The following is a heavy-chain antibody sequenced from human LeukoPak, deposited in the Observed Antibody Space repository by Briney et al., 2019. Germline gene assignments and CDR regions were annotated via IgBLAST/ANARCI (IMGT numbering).Heavy chain of an antibody. V-gene: IGHV4-31*03. Sequence: SETLSLTCTVSGGSISRGGYYWSWIRQHPGKGLEWIGYIYYSGSTYYNPSLKSRVTISVDTSKNQFSLKLSSVTAADTAVYYCARDDRDAFDIWGQGTMVTVSS. J-gene: IGHJ3*02. CDR2: IYYSGST. CDR3: ARDDRDAFDI. CDR1: GGSISRGGYY.